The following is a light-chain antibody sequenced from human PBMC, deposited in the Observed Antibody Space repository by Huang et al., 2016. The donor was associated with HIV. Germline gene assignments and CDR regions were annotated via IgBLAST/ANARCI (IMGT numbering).Light chain of an antibody. Sequence: DIVMTQSPDSLAVSLGERATINSRSSRSVLYRANNKNYLSWYQKKPGQSPKLLISWASTRESVVPDRCSGSGSGTVFTLTISSLQAEDVAVYYCQQYYSFPYAFGQGTKLEIK. J-gene: IGKJ2*01. V-gene: IGKV4-1*01. CDR2: WAS. CDR1: RSVLYRANNKNY. CDR3: QQYYSFPYA.